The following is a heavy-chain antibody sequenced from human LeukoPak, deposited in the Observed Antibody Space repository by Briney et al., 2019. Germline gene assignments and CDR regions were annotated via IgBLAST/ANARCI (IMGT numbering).Heavy chain of an antibody. CDR2: ISAYNGNT. J-gene: IGHJ4*02. V-gene: IGHV1-18*01. D-gene: IGHD3-10*01. CDR1: GFTFTSYG. CDR3: ARDLDGSGSYYTDY. Sequence: ASVKVSCKASGFTFTSYGINWVRQAPGQGLEWMGWISAYNGNTNYAQNLQGRVTMTTDTSTSTAYMELRSLRSDDTAVYYCARDLDGSGSYYTDYWGQGILVTLSS.